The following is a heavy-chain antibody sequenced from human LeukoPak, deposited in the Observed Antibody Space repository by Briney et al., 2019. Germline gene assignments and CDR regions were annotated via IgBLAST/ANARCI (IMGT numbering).Heavy chain of an antibody. CDR2: INGDGSTT. Sequence: GGSLRLSCAASGFTLSSYWMHWVRQAPGKGLVWVSRINGDGSTTNYADSVKGRFTISRDNAKNTLYLQMNSLGAEDTAVYHCARGRDSSGYAMWGQGTLVTASS. J-gene: IGHJ4*02. D-gene: IGHD3-22*01. CDR3: ARGRDSSGYAM. V-gene: IGHV3-74*01. CDR1: GFTLSSYW.